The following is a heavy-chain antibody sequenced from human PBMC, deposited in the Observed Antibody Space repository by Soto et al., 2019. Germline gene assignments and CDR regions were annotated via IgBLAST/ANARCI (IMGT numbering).Heavy chain of an antibody. D-gene: IGHD2-15*01. CDR3: AGKRLGGKINYYYYYGMDV. CDR1: GGSISSYY. V-gene: IGHV4-59*01. Sequence: PSETLSLTCTVSGGSISSYYWSWIRQPPGKGLEWIGYIYYSGSTNYNPSLKSRVTISVDTSKNQFSLKLSSVTAAETAVYYCAGKRLGGKINYYYYYGMDVWGQGNTVTVSS. J-gene: IGHJ6*02. CDR2: IYYSGST.